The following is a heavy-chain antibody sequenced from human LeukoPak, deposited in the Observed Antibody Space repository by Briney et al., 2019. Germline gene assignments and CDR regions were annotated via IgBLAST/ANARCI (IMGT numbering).Heavy chain of an antibody. CDR3: AREQLSSSWSSLPRYGVDV. J-gene: IGHJ6*02. V-gene: IGHV1-18*01. D-gene: IGHD6-13*01. CDR2: ISAYNGNT. Sequence: ASVKVSCKASGYTFTTYGISWVRQAPGQGLEWLGWISAYNGNTIYAQKFQGRVTMTTDTSTSTAYMELRSLRSDDTAVYYCAREQLSSSWSSLPRYGVDVWGQGTTVTVSS. CDR1: GYTFTTYG.